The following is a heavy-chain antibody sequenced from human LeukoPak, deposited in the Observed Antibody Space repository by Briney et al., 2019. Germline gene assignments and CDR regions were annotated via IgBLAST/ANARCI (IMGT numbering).Heavy chain of an antibody. V-gene: IGHV3-23*01. Sequence: PGGSLRLSCAASGFTFSSYAMSWVRQAPGKGLEWVSAISGSGGSTYYADSVKGRFTISRDNSKNTLYLQMNSLRAEDTAVYHCAKDTVVRGAFDYWGQGTLVTVSS. CDR3: AKDTVVRGAFDY. CDR1: GFTFSSYA. CDR2: ISGSGGST. J-gene: IGHJ4*02. D-gene: IGHD3-10*01.